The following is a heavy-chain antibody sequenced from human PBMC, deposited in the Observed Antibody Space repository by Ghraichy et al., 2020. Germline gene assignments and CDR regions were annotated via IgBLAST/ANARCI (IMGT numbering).Heavy chain of an antibody. CDR2: TSCSGDNT. CDR3: AEAQETQWLRMPHGH. CDR1: GFTFGDYA. V-gene: IGHV3-23*01. D-gene: IGHD5-12*01. J-gene: IGHJ4*02. Sequence: GGSLRLSCAASGFTFGDYAMSWVRQAPGKGLEWLSVTSCSGDNTYYTDSVKGRLTVSRDNSKNTLYVKINSLRAEDTAVYYCAEAQETQWLRMPHGHWGQGTLVTVSS.